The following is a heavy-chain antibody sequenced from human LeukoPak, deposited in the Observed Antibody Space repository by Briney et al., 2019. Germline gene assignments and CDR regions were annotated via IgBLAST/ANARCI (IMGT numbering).Heavy chain of an antibody. CDR2: INHSGST. D-gene: IGHD3-22*01. Sequence: SETLSLTCAVYGGSFSGYYWSWIRQPPGKGQEWIGEINHSGSTNYNPSLKSRVTISVDTSKNQFSLKLSSVTAADTAVYYCARGHDPNSSGLKDFDYWGQGTLVTVSS. CDR1: GGSFSGYY. V-gene: IGHV4-34*01. CDR3: ARGHDPNSSGLKDFDY. J-gene: IGHJ4*02.